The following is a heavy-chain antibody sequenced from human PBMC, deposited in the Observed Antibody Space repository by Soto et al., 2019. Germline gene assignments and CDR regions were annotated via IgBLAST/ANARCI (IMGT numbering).Heavy chain of an antibody. Sequence: QVQLVQSGAEVKKPGSSVKVSCKASGGTFSSYAISWVRQAPGQGLEWMGGIIPIFGTANYAQKFQGRVTITADDSTSTAYMELSSLGSEDTAVYYCARGRQWLDSRYFDYWGQGTLVTVSS. D-gene: IGHD6-19*01. CDR2: IIPIFGTA. V-gene: IGHV1-69*01. CDR1: GGTFSSYA. J-gene: IGHJ4*02. CDR3: ARGRQWLDSRYFDY.